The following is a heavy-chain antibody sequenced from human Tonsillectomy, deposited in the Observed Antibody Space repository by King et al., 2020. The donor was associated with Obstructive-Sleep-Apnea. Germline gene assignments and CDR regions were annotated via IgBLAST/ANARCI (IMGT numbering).Heavy chain of an antibody. CDR3: TRGSAAAYFDY. V-gene: IGHV3-15*01. Sequence: VQLVESGGGLVKAEVSLRISCAASEFTFSNAWMSWVRQVPGKGLEWVGRISPETDGASTDYAAPVKGRVIISSDDSKNTLYLQMNSLKIEDTAVYYCTRGSAAAYFDYWGQGTLVTVSS. CDR1: EFTFSNAW. CDR2: ISPETDGAST. J-gene: IGHJ4*02. D-gene: IGHD6-13*01.